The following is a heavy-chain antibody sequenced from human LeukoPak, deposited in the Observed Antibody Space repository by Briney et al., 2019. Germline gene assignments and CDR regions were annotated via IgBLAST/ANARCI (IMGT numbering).Heavy chain of an antibody. D-gene: IGHD1-1*01. J-gene: IGHJ4*02. CDR3: GRDPVRRYDY. CDR2: IKRDGSEK. CDR1: GFSFSSYW. V-gene: IGHV3-7*01. Sequence: GGSLRLSCAASGFSFSSYWMSWVRQAPGKGLEWVANIKRDGSEKNYVDSVKGRFTISRDNAKNSLYLQMNSLRAEDTAVYDCGRDPVRRYDYWGQGTLVTVSS.